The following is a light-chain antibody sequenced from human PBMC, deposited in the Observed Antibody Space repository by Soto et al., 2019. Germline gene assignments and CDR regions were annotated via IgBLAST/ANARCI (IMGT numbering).Light chain of an antibody. Sequence: DIVMTQSPLSLPVTPGEPASISCRSSQSLLHSNGYNYLDWYLQKPGQSPQLLIYLGSNRASGVPDRFSGSGSGTDFTLKISRVEAEDVGGYYCMQALQTPFTFGQGTRLVIK. J-gene: IGKJ5*01. CDR3: MQALQTPFT. V-gene: IGKV2-28*01. CDR1: QSLLHSNGYNY. CDR2: LGS.